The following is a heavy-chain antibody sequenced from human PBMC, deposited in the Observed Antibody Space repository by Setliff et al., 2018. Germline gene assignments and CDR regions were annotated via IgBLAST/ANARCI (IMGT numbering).Heavy chain of an antibody. Sequence: ASVKVSCKASGYTFTSYGISWVRQALGQGLEWMGWISAYNGNTNYAQKFQGRVTMTRNTSISTAYMELSSLRSEDTAVYYCARTRGLDVWGQGTTVTVSS. CDR2: ISAYNGNT. J-gene: IGHJ6*02. CDR3: ARTRGLDV. CDR1: GYTFTSYG. V-gene: IGHV1-18*01.